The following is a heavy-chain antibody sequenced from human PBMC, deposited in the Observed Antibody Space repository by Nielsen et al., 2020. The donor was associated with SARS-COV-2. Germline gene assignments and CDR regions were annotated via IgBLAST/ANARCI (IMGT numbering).Heavy chain of an antibody. J-gene: IGHJ4*02. V-gene: IGHV4-4*02. CDR2: IYHSGST. D-gene: IGHD2-2*01. CDR3: TRDTAETDSFYRKFDY. CDR1: YGSITNNNW. Sequence: SETLSLTCSISYGSITNNNWWSWVRQSPGKGLEWIGEIYHSGSTNYNPSLRSRVTISIDKSKNHFSLTLSSVTAADTAVYYCTRDTAETDSFYRKFDYWGQGTLVTVSS.